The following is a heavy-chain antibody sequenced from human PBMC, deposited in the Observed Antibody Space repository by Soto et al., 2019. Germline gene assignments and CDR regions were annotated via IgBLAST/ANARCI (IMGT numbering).Heavy chain of an antibody. J-gene: IGHJ6*03. CDR2: ISGSGGST. Sequence: GGSLRLSCAASGFTFSSYAMSWVRQAPGKGLEWVSAISGSGGSTYYADSVKGRFTISRDNSKNTLYLQMNSLRAEDTAVYYCATAPLELRYFDWLSGYYYYYYMDVWGKGTTVTVSS. CDR1: GFTFSSYA. V-gene: IGHV3-23*01. CDR3: ATAPLELRYFDWLSGYYYYYYMDV. D-gene: IGHD3-9*01.